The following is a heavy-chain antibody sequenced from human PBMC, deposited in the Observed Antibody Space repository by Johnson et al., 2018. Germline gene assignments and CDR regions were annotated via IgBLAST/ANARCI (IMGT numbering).Heavy chain of an antibody. CDR1: DGSIRGSY. V-gene: IGHV4-59*01. CDR2: IHYTGDT. Sequence: QVQLVQSGPRLVEPSETLSLTCAVSDGSIRGSYWSWSRQPPGKGLEWIGYIHYTGDTNSNPSLNSRVTILLDTSKNQFSLKLTSLTAADKALYYCASGAGREGFNPGFWGQGILVTVSS. J-gene: IGHJ4*02. CDR3: ASGAGREGFNPGF. D-gene: IGHD5-24*01.